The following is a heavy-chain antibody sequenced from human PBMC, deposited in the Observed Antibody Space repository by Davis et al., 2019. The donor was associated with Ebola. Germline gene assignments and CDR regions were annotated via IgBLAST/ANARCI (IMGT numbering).Heavy chain of an antibody. D-gene: IGHD6-19*01. CDR2: INPNSGGT. CDR1: GYTFTGYY. J-gene: IGHJ4*02. Sequence: ASVKVSCKASGYTFTGYYMHWVRQAPGQGLEWMGRINPNSGGTNYAQKFQGRVTMTRDTSTSTVYMELISLRSEDTAVYYCATALEQWLIFWGQGTLVTVSS. CDR3: ATALEQWLIF. V-gene: IGHV1-2*06.